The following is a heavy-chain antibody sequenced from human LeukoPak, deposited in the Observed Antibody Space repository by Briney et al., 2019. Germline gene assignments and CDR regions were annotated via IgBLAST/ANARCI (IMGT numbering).Heavy chain of an antibody. CDR2: IYPGDSDT. J-gene: IGHJ6*03. D-gene: IGHD5-12*01. CDR3: ARHGGYSGYQDYYYMDV. CDR1: GHSFTSYW. V-gene: IGHV5-51*01. Sequence: GESLKISCKGSGHSFTSYWIGWVRQMPGKGLEWMGIIYPGDSDTRYSPSFQGQVTISADKSISTAYLQWSSLKASDTAMYYCARHGGYSGYQDYYYMDVWGTGTTVTISS.